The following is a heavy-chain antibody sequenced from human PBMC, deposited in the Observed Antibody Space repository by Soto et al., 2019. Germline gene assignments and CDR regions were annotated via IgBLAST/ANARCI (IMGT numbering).Heavy chain of an antibody. J-gene: IGHJ4*02. V-gene: IGHV3-7*03. D-gene: IGHD7-27*01. CDR1: GFTFSSYW. CDR3: ARVRLGTDYYFDY. CDR2: IKQDGSEK. Sequence: GGSLRLSCAASGFTFSSYWMSWVRQAPGKGLEWVANIKQDGSEKYYVDSVKGRFTISRDNAKNALYLQMNSLRAEDTAVYYCARVRLGTDYYFDYWGQGILVTGSS.